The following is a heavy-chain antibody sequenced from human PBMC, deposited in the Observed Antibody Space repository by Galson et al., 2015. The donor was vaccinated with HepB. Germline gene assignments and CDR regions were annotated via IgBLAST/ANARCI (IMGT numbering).Heavy chain of an antibody. D-gene: IGHD5-24*01. CDR2: INADNGKT. V-gene: IGHV1-3*01. CDR3: ARRGSDAYNPYFDS. CDR1: GYTFTNFA. Sequence: SVKVSCKASGYTFTNFAMYWVRQAPGQRLEWMGWINADNGKTKYSQRFQGRVTITRDTSATTAHMELRSLTSEDTALYYCARRGSDAYNPYFDSWGQGTLVTVSS. J-gene: IGHJ4*02.